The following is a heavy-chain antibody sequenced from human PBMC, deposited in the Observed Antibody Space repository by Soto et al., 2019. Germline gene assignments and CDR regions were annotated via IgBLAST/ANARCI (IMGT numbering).Heavy chain of an antibody. CDR3: ARADIVVVPAAMYYYYYGMDV. Sequence: QVQLVQSGAEVKKPGSSVKVSCKASGGTFSSYAISWVRQAPGQGLEWMGGIIPIFGTANYAQKFQGRVTITADESKSTAYMELSSLRSEDTAVYYCARADIVVVPAAMYYYYYGMDVWGQGTTVTVSS. D-gene: IGHD2-2*01. CDR1: GGTFSSYA. J-gene: IGHJ6*02. V-gene: IGHV1-69*01. CDR2: IIPIFGTA.